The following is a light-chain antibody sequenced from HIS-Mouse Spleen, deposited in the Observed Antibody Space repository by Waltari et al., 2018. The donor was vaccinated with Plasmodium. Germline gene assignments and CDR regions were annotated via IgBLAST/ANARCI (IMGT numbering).Light chain of an antibody. CDR1: QSIRSR. J-gene: IGKJ1*01. Sequence: DIQMTQPPSTLSASVGDRVTITRRASQSIRSRLAWYQQKPGKAPKLLIYKASSLESGVPSRFSGSGSGTEFTLTISSLQPDDFATYYCQQYNSYSWTFGQGTKVEIK. V-gene: IGKV1-5*03. CDR2: KAS. CDR3: QQYNSYSWT.